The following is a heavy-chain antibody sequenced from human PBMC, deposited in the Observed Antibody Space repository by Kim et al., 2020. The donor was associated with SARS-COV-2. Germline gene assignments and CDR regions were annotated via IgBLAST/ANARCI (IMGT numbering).Heavy chain of an antibody. V-gene: IGHV7-4-1*02. D-gene: IGHD3-10*01. Sequence: ASVKVSCKASGYTFTSYAMNWVRQAPGQGLEWMGWINTNTGNPTYAQGFTGRFVFSLDTSVSTAYLQISSLKAEDTAVYYCARDQELLWFGELPKGPFDYWGQGTLVTVSS. CDR2: INTNTGNP. J-gene: IGHJ4*02. CDR3: ARDQELLWFGELPKGPFDY. CDR1: GYTFTSYA.